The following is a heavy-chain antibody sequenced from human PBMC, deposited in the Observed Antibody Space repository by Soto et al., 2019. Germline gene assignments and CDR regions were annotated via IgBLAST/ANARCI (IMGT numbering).Heavy chain of an antibody. J-gene: IGHJ3*02. CDR1: GYTFTSYY. V-gene: IGHV1-46*03. CDR2: INPSGGST. Sequence: ASVKVSCKASGYTFTSYYMHWVRQAPGQGLEWMGIINPSGGSTSYAQKFQGRVTMTRDTSTSTVYMELSSLRSEDTAGYYCARDLHQQQRPGGAFDIWGQGTMVTVSS. CDR3: ARDLHQQQRPGGAFDI. D-gene: IGHD6-13*01.